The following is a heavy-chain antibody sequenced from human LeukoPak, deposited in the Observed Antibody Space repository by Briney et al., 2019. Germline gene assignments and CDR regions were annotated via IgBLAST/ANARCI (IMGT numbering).Heavy chain of an antibody. V-gene: IGHV3-23*01. CDR3: AKGGPYYDNLTGYYGDAFDI. J-gene: IGHJ3*02. D-gene: IGHD3-9*01. Sequence: GGSLRLSCAASGFTFSSYAMSWVRQAPGKGLEWVSAISGRGGSTYYADSVKGRFTISRDNSKITLYLQMNSLRAADTAVYYCAKGGPYYDNLTGYYGDAFDIWGQGTMVTVSS. CDR1: GFTFSSYA. CDR2: ISGRGGST.